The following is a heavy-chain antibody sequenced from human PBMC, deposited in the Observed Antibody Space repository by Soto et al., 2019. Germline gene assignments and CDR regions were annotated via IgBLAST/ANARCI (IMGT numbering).Heavy chain of an antibody. CDR3: ARDLYPLAYYFDY. CDR2: ISGHNGNT. J-gene: IGHJ4*02. V-gene: IGHV1-18*01. Sequence: QVQLVQSGAEVKKPGASVKVSCKASGYTFTNHGISWVRQAPGQGLEWLGWISGHNGNTKYAQRLQGRVTMTTDRSTSTAYVERRSLKSDDTAVYYCARDLYPLAYYFDYWGQGTLVTVSS. CDR1: GYTFTNHG.